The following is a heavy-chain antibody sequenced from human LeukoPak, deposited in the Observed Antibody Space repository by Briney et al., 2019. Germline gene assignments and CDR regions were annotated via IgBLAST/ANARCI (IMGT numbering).Heavy chain of an antibody. D-gene: IGHD3-10*01. CDR1: GFTFSSYW. Sequence: GGSLRLSCAASGFTFSSYWMHWVRQAPGKGLEWVSAISGSGGSAYYADSVKGRFTISRDNSKNTLYLQMNSLRVEDTAVYYCAKDVGIRGVPQPLGYWGQGTLVTVSS. J-gene: IGHJ4*02. CDR2: ISGSGGSA. CDR3: AKDVGIRGVPQPLGY. V-gene: IGHV3-23*01.